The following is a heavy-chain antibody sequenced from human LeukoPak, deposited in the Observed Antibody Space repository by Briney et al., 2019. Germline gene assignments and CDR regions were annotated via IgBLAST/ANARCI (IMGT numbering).Heavy chain of an antibody. D-gene: IGHD4-23*01. CDR2: ISAYNGNT. J-gene: IGHJ6*02. CDR3: AREMTTVVTPTNYYYYYGMDV. V-gene: IGHV1-18*01. Sequence: ASVKVSRKASGYTFTSYGISWVRQAPGQGLEWMGWISAYNGNTNYAQKLQGRVTMTTDTSTSTAYMELRSLRSDDTAVYYCAREMTTVVTPTNYYYYYGMDVWGQGTTVTVSS. CDR1: GYTFTSYG.